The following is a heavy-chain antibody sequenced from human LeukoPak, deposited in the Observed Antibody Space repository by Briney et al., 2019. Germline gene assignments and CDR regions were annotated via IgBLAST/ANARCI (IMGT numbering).Heavy chain of an antibody. V-gene: IGHV1-18*01. CDR1: GYTFTSYG. D-gene: IGHD6-19*01. J-gene: IGHJ5*02. CDR2: ISAYNGNT. CDR3: ARDPSNTSGWKTWFDT. Sequence: GASVKVSCKASGYTFTSYGISWVRQAPGQGLEWMGWISAYNGNTNYAQKLQGRVSMTIDTSTTTAYMELRSLRSDDTAFYYCARDPSNTSGWKTWFDTWGQGTLVTVSS.